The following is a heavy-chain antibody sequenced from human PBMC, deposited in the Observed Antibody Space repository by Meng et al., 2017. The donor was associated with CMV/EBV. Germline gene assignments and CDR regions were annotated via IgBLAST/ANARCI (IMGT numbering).Heavy chain of an antibody. V-gene: IGHV3-23*01. CDR2: ISGSGGST. Sequence: GGSLRLSCAASGFTFSSYAMSWVRQAPGKGLEWVSAISGSGGSTYYADSVKGRFTISRDNSKNTLYLQMNSLRAEDTAVYYCAKESVGSSWYYYGMDVWGQGTTVTAP. D-gene: IGHD6-13*01. CDR1: GFTFSSYA. J-gene: IGHJ6*02. CDR3: AKESVGSSWYYYGMDV.